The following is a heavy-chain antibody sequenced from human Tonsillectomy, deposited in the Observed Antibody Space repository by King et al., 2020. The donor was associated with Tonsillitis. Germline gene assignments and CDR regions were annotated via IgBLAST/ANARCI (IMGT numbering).Heavy chain of an antibody. CDR3: AKDTAVAGYY. J-gene: IGHJ4*02. D-gene: IGHD6-19*01. Sequence: VQLVESGGGLVQPGGSLRLSCAASGFIFSNYAMSWVRQAPGKGLERVSAISGSGGRTHYAESVKGRFTISRDNSKNTLYMQMNSLRAEDTAVYYCAKDTAVAGYYWGQGTQVIVSS. CDR2: ISGSGGRT. V-gene: IGHV3-23*04. CDR1: GFIFSNYA.